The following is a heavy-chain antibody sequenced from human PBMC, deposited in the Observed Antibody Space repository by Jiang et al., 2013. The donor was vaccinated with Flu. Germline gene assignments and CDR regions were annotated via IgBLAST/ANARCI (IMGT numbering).Heavy chain of an antibody. CDR3: ARDRHHYYDSSGYYLDAFDI. Sequence: IPIFGTANYAQKFQGRVTITADESTSTAYMELSSLRSEDTAVYYCARDRHHYYDSSGYYLDAFDIWGQGTMVTVSS. V-gene: IGHV1-69*01. J-gene: IGHJ3*02. D-gene: IGHD3-22*01. CDR2: IPIFGTA.